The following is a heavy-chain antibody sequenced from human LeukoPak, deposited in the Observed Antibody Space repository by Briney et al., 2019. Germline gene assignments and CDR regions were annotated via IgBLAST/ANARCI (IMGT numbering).Heavy chain of an antibody. J-gene: IGHJ6*02. CDR1: GYTFTSYY. V-gene: IGHV1-46*03. CDR2: INPSGGST. Sequence: GASVKVSCKASGYTFTSYYIHWVRQAPGQGLEWMGIINPSGGSTSYAQKFQGRVTMTRDTSTSTVYMELSSLRSEDTAVYYCARDQGCSSGWCAYYYYGMDVWGQGTTVTVSS. D-gene: IGHD6-19*01. CDR3: ARDQGCSSGWCAYYYYGMDV.